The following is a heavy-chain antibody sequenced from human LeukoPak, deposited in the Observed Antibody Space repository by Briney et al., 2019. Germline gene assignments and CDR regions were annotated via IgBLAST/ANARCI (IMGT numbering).Heavy chain of an antibody. CDR3: ARGPSPDLLVIIGFDP. Sequence: PSETLSLTCTVSGGSISSGGYYWSWIRQHPGTGLEWIGYIYYSGSTYYNPSLKSRVIISVDTSKNQFSLKLSSVTAADTAVYYCARGPSPDLLVIIGFDPWGQGTLVTVSS. J-gene: IGHJ5*02. D-gene: IGHD6-13*01. CDR2: IYYSGST. CDR1: GGSISSGGYY. V-gene: IGHV4-31*03.